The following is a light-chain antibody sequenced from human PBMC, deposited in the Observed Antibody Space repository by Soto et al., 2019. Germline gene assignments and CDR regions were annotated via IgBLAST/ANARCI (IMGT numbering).Light chain of an antibody. V-gene: IGKV3-20*01. J-gene: IGKJ1*01. CDR3: QQYGNSPQT. CDR2: GAS. Sequence: IVLTQSPGTLSLSPVERATLSCRASQSVSNNYLAWYQQKPGQAPRLLIYGASSRATGIPNRFSGSGSGTDFTLTISRLEPEDFAVYYCQQYGNSPQTFGQGTKVDIK. CDR1: QSVSNNY.